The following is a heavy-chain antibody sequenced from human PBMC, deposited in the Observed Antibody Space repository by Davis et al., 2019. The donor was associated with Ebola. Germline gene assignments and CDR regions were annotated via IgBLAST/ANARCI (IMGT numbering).Heavy chain of an antibody. J-gene: IGHJ4*02. V-gene: IGHV3-21*01. Sequence: PGGSLRLSCAASGFTFTSYTMYWVRQAPGKGLEWVSSVNSPSNYIYYADSAKGRFTISRDNAKNSVYLQMNSLRAEDTAVYYCARDSGIFGDYYFDSWGQGTLVTVSS. CDR2: VNSPSNYI. D-gene: IGHD3-10*02. CDR1: GFTFTSYT. CDR3: ARDSGIFGDYYFDS.